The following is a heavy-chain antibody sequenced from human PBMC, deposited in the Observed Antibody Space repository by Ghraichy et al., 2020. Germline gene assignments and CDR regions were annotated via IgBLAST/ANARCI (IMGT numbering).Heavy chain of an antibody. CDR3: ARDSSGWYGEAYYYYGMDV. J-gene: IGHJ6*02. D-gene: IGHD6-19*01. V-gene: IGHV3-11*01. CDR2: ISSSGSTI. CDR1: GFTFSDYY. Sequence: LSLTCAASGFTFSDYYMSWIRQAPGKGLEWVSYISSSGSTIYYADSVKGRFTISRDNAKNSLYLQMNSLRAEDTAVYYCARDSSGWYGEAYYYYGMDVWGQGTTVTVSS.